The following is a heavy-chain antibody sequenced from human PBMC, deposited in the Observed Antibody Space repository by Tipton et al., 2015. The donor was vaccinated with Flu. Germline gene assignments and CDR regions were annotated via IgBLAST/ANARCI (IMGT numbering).Heavy chain of an antibody. J-gene: IGHJ1*01. D-gene: IGHD3-22*01. Sequence: QLVQSGAEVKKPGASVKVSCKASGYTFTSYYMHWVRQAPGQGLEWMGIINPSGGSTSYAQKFQGRVTMTRDTSTSTVYMELSSLRSEDTAVYYCARDVVQGYYDSSGYYPDYVQHWGQGTLVTVSS. V-gene: IGHV1-46*01. CDR3: ARDVVQGYYDSSGYYPDYVQH. CDR2: INPSGGST. CDR1: GYTFTSYY.